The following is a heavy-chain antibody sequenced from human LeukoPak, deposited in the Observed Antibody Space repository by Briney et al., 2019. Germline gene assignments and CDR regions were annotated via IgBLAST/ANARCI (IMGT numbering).Heavy chain of an antibody. Sequence: ASVKVSCKASGYTFTGYYIHWVRQAPAQGLEWMGWISPKSGVTNYAQKFQGRVNLTRDTSISTAYMEVSRLTSDDTALFCCARAVGDYYETSVFQACWGQGTLVIVSS. J-gene: IGHJ4*02. V-gene: IGHV1-2*02. CDR1: GYTFTGYY. D-gene: IGHD3-22*01. CDR3: ARAVGDYYETSVFQAC. CDR2: ISPKSGVT.